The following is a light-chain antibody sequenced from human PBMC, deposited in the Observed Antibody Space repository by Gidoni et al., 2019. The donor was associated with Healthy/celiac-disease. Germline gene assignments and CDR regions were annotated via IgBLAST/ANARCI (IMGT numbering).Light chain of an antibody. CDR2: DAS. CDR3: QQQGAIT. J-gene: IGKJ5*01. CDR1: QSVSSY. Sequence: EIVLTQSPATLSLSPGERATLSCRASQSVSSYLAWYQQKPGQAPRLRIYDASNRATGIPARFSGSGSGTDFTLTISSLEPEDFAVYYCQQQGAITFGQGTRLEIK. V-gene: IGKV3-11*01.